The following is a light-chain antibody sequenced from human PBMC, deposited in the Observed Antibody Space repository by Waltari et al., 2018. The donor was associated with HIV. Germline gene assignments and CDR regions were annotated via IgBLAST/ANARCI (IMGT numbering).Light chain of an antibody. CDR3: HQEGGMPYS. V-gene: IGKV1-39*01. CDR2: GAS. Sequence: DIQMTQSPSSLSASVGDRVTITCRASQNIKTNLNWYQQKPGKAPKVLIYGASNLKRGVPSKFNGSGSATDFTLSISSLQPEHSATYYCHQEGGMPYSFGQGTMVEIK. J-gene: IGKJ2*01. CDR1: QNIKTN.